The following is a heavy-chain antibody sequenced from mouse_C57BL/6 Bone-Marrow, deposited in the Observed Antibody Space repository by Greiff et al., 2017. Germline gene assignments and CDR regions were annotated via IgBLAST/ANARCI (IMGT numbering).Heavy chain of an antibody. CDR2: IRNKANGYTT. V-gene: IGHV7-3*01. CDR3: ARCDYGSSDWYFDV. J-gene: IGHJ1*03. Sequence: EVKLVESGGGLVQPGGSLSLSCAASGFTFTDYYMSWVRQPPGKALEWLGFIRNKANGYTTEYSASVKGRLTISRDNSQSILYLQMNALRAEDSATYYCARCDYGSSDWYFDVWGTGTTVTVSS. CDR1: GFTFTDYY. D-gene: IGHD1-1*01.